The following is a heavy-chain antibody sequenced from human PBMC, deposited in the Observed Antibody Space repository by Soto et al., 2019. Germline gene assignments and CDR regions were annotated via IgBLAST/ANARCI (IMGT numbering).Heavy chain of an antibody. CDR2: ISYDGSNK. V-gene: IGHV3-30-3*01. Sequence: QVQLVESGGGVVQPGRSLRLSCAASGFIFSSYAMHWVRQAPGKGLEWVAVISYDGSNKYYADSVKGRLTISRDNSKNTLYLQMNSLRAEDTAVYYCAREYGITGTTFDYWGQGTLVTVSS. D-gene: IGHD1-7*01. J-gene: IGHJ4*02. CDR1: GFIFSSYA. CDR3: AREYGITGTTFDY.